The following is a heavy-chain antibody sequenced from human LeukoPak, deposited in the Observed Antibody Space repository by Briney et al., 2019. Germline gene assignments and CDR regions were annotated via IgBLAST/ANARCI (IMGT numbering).Heavy chain of an antibody. CDR2: IKGGGGDP. CDR3: AKGGHDFNPFYC. Sequence: GGSLTLSCAASGFTFSTYAMGWVRQAPGKGLEWVSSIKGGGGDPFYAESVRGRFTISRDNSKNTLYLQLNSLRAEDTAVYFCAKGGHDFNPFYCWGQGTLVTVSS. CDR1: GFTFSTYA. V-gene: IGHV3-23*01. J-gene: IGHJ4*02. D-gene: IGHD2-21*02.